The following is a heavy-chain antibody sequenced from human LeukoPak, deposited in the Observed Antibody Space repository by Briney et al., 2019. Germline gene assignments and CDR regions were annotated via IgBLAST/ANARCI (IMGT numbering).Heavy chain of an antibody. J-gene: IGHJ4*02. CDR1: GFTFSSYA. D-gene: IGHD4-17*01. CDR3: AKDDLDYGDYVPFDY. V-gene: IGHV3-23*01. Sequence: GGSLRLSCAASGFTFSSYAMSWVRQAPGKGLEWVSGISGSGDNTYYADSVKGRFTISRDNSKNTLYLQMNSLRAEDTAVYYCAKDDLDYGDYVPFDYWGQGTLVTVSS. CDR2: ISGSGDNT.